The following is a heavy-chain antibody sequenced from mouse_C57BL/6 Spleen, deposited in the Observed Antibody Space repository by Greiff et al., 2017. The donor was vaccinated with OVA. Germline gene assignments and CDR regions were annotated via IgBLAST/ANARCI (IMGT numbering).Heavy chain of an antibody. D-gene: IGHD2-4*01. J-gene: IGHJ2*01. Sequence: VQLQQSGPELVKPGASVKLPCKASGYTFTDYNMDWVKQSHGKSLEWIGDINPNTGGTIYNQKFKGKATLTVDKSSSTAYMELRSLTSEDTAVYYCARLYDYDYFDYWGQGTTLTVSA. V-gene: IGHV1-18*01. CDR3: ARLYDYDYFDY. CDR1: GYTFTDYN. CDR2: INPNTGGT.